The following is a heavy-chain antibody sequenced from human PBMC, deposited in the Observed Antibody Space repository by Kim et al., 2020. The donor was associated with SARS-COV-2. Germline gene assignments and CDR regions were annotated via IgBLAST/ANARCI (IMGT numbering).Heavy chain of an antibody. CDR3: AKDIVVVPAAIPPGGSYYMDV. J-gene: IGHJ6*03. Sequence: GGSLRLSCAASGFTFDDYAMHWVRQAPGKGLEWVSLISGDGGSTYYADSVKGRFTISRDNSKNSLYLQMNSLRTEDTALYYCAKDIVVVPAAIPPGGSYYMDVWGKGTTVTVSS. CDR1: GFTFDDYA. V-gene: IGHV3-43*02. CDR2: ISGDGGST. D-gene: IGHD2-2*01.